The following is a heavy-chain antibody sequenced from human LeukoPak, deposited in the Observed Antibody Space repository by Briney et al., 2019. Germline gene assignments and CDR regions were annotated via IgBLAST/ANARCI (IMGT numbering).Heavy chain of an antibody. CDR1: GFTFSSYG. J-gene: IGHJ3*02. Sequence: QAGRSLRLSCAASGFTFSSYGMHWVRQAPGKGLEWVAVISYDGSNKYYADSVKGRFTISRDNSKNTLYLQMNSLRAEDTAVYYCAKTLLPDWSAGTGAFDIWGQGTMVTVSS. D-gene: IGHD6-13*01. CDR2: ISYDGSNK. V-gene: IGHV3-30*18. CDR3: AKTLLPDWSAGTGAFDI.